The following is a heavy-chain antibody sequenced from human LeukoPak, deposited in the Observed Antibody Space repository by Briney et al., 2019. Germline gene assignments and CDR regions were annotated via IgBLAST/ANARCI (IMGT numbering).Heavy chain of an antibody. CDR2: INPNSGGT. V-gene: IGHV1-2*02. CDR1: GYTFTGYY. Sequence: ASVTVSCKASGYTFTGYYMHWVRQAPGQGLEWMGWINPNSGGTNYAQKFQGRVTMTRDTSISTAYMELSRLRSDDTAVYYCARGSLRYCSGGSCYSHSAFDIWGQGTMVTGSS. D-gene: IGHD2-15*01. J-gene: IGHJ3*02. CDR3: ARGSLRYCSGGSCYSHSAFDI.